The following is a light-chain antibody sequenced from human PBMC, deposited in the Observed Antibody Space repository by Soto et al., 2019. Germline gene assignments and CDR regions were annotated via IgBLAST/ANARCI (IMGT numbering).Light chain of an antibody. CDR1: SSDVGAYTY. CDR2: GVT. CDR3: SSYAGSNNYV. Sequence: QSALTQRPSASGSPGQSVTISCTGTSSDVGAYTYVSWYQQHPGKAPKLMIYGVTERPSGVPDRFSGSKSGNTASLTVSGLQTEDEAYYYCSSYAGSNNYVFGTGTKVTV. V-gene: IGLV2-8*01. J-gene: IGLJ1*01.